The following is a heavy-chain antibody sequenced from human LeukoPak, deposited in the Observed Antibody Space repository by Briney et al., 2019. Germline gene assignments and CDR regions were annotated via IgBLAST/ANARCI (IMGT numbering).Heavy chain of an antibody. CDR3: ARDFGASDCSGGSCYSQTFDY. D-gene: IGHD2-15*01. CDR1: GYTFTSYY. CDR2: INPSGGST. Sequence: ASVKVSCKASGYTFTSYYMHWVRQAPGQGLEWMGIINPSGGSTSYAQKFQGRVTMTRDTSTGTVYMELSSLRSEDTAVYYCARDFGASDCSGGSCYSQTFDYWGQGTLVTVSS. J-gene: IGHJ4*02. V-gene: IGHV1-46*01.